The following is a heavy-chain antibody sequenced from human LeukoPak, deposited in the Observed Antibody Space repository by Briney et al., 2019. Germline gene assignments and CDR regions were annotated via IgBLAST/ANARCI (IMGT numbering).Heavy chain of an antibody. CDR1: GGTFSSYA. J-gene: IGHJ5*02. CDR2: INPSGGST. D-gene: IGHD4-17*01. V-gene: IGHV1-46*01. CDR3: ARDRGDYTSFNWFDP. Sequence: ASVKVSCKASGGTFSSYAISWVRQAPGQGLEWMGIINPSGGSTSYAQKFQGRVTMTRDTSTSTVYMELSSLRSEDTAVYYCARDRGDYTSFNWFDPWGQGTLVTVSS.